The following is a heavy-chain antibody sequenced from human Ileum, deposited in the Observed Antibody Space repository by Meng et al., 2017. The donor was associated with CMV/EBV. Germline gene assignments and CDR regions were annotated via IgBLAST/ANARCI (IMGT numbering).Heavy chain of an antibody. D-gene: IGHD3-10*01. V-gene: IGHV1-2*02. CDR2: INPNSGGT. CDR3: ARGLWFGELGFDY. J-gene: IGHJ4*02. CDR1: EYTLPGYY. Sequence: VQVGWAGAEGKEPGASVTGPCKASEYTLPGYYMHWERQAPGQGLEWMGWINPNSGGTNYPQKFQGRVTRTRDTSISTAYMELSRLRSDDTAVYYCARGLWFGELGFDYWGQGTLVTVSS.